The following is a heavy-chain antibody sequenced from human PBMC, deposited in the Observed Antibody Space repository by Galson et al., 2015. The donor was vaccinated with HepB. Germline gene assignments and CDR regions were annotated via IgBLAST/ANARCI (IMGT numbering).Heavy chain of an antibody. Sequence: SLRLSCAASGFTFSVFAMSWVRQAPGKGPEWVSAISSSGGITYYADSVKGRFTISRDNSKNTLYLQMNSLRAEDTAVYYCAKERGVQCGSGCDASFDPWRKGTLVPVYS. CDR1: GFTFSVFA. V-gene: IGHV3-23*01. D-gene: IGHD3-10*01. CDR3: AKERGVQCGSGCDASFDP. J-gene: IGHJ5*01. CDR2: ISSSGGIT.